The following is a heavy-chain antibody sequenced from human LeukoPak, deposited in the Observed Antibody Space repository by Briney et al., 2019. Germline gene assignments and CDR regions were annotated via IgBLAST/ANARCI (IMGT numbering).Heavy chain of an antibody. CDR2: INWNGGRT. D-gene: IGHD3-16*01. J-gene: IGHJ4*02. V-gene: IGHV3-20*04. Sequence: PGGSLRLSCAASGFTFSSYSMNWVRQAPGKGLEWVSGINWNGGRTYYADSVKGRFTISRDNAKKSLYLQMNSLRAEDTALYYCARLPPTGEGDYWGQGTLVTVSS. CDR3: ARLPPTGEGDY. CDR1: GFTFSSYS.